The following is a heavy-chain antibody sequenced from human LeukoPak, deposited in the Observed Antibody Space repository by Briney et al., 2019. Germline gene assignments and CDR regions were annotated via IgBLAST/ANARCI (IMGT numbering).Heavy chain of an antibody. CDR2: IYYSGST. D-gene: IGHD2-15*01. CDR1: GGSISSYY. CDR3: ARRSGYYYGMDV. V-gene: IGHV4-59*08. J-gene: IGHJ6*02. Sequence: SETLSLTCTVSGGSISSYYWTWIRQPPGRGLEWIGYIYYSGSTNYNPSLKSRVTISVDMSKNQFSLKLGSVTAADTAVYYCARRSGYYYGMDVWGQGTTVTVSS.